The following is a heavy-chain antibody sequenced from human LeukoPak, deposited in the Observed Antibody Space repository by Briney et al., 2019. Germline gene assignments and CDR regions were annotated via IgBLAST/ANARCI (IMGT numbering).Heavy chain of an antibody. V-gene: IGHV3-30-3*01. J-gene: IGHJ4*02. Sequence: HAGGSLRLSCAASGFTFSSYAMHWVRQAPGKGLEWVAVISYDGSNKYYADSVEGRFTISRDNSKNTLYLQMNSLRAEDTAVYYCARPPYCSGGSCLPPVFDYWGQGTLVTVSS. CDR1: GFTFSSYA. CDR3: ARPPYCSGGSCLPPVFDY. CDR2: ISYDGSNK. D-gene: IGHD2-15*01.